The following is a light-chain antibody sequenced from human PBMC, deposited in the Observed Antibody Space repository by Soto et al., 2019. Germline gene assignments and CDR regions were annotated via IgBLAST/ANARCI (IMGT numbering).Light chain of an antibody. Sequence: QSVLIQPRSVSGSPGQSVAISCTGTGSDIGGYNYVSWYQQHPGKAPKVMIYDVDKRPSGVPDRFSGSKSGNTASLTISDLQTEDEADYYCCSNAGRPDVFGTGTKVTVL. CDR1: GSDIGGYNY. V-gene: IGLV2-11*01. CDR3: CSNAGRPDV. J-gene: IGLJ1*01. CDR2: DVD.